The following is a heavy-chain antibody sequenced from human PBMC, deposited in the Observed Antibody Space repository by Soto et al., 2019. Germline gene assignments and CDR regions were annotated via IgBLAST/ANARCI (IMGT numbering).Heavy chain of an antibody. V-gene: IGHV1-8*01. D-gene: IGHD3-10*01. CDR2: MNPNSGNT. Sequence: GASVKVSCKASGYTFTSYDINWVRQATGQGLEWMGWMNPNSGNTGYAQKFQGRVTMTRSTSISTAYMELYSLRSDDTAVYYCARAPYSYGSGVPPISYYMDVWAKGTTVTVSS. J-gene: IGHJ6*03. CDR1: GYTFTSYD. CDR3: ARAPYSYGSGVPPISYYMDV.